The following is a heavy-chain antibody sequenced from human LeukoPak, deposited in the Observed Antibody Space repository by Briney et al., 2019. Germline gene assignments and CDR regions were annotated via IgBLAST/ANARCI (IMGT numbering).Heavy chain of an antibody. CDR2: ISYDGSNK. J-gene: IGHJ4*02. CDR1: GFTFSSYG. CDR3: AKDLKSVTTVTD. Sequence: PGGSLRLSCAASGFTFSSYGMHWVRQAPGKGLEWVAVISYDGSNKYYADSVKGRFAISGDNSKNTLYLQMNSLRAEDTAVYYCAKDLKSVTTVTDWGQGTLVTVSS. D-gene: IGHD4-17*01. V-gene: IGHV3-30*18.